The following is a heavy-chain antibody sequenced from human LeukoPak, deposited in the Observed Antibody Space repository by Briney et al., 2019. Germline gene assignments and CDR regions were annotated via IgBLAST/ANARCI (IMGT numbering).Heavy chain of an antibody. CDR2: ISRNSDNI. J-gene: IGHJ5*02. V-gene: IGHV3-9*01. Sequence: PGGSLRLSCAASGFTFEDYAMHWVRQAPGKGLEWVSGISRNSDNIAYVDSVKGRFTISRDDAKNSLYLQMNSLRAEDTALYYCARGGYYGLGNDFRFYPWGQGTLVTVSS. CDR1: GFTFEDYA. CDR3: ARGGYYGLGNDFRFYP. D-gene: IGHD3-10*01.